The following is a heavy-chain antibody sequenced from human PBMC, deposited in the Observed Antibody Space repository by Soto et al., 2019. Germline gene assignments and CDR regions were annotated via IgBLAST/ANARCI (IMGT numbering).Heavy chain of an antibody. CDR1: GFTFSSYG. D-gene: IGHD6-6*01. J-gene: IGHJ6*02. CDR2: IWYDGSNK. Sequence: GGSLRLSCAASGFTFSSYGMHWVRQAPGKGLEWVAVIWYDGSNKYYADSVKGRFTISRDNSKNTLYLQMNSLRAEDTAVYYCARDDSSSTFPHYYYYGMDVWGQGTTVTVSS. V-gene: IGHV3-33*01. CDR3: ARDDSSSTFPHYYYYGMDV.